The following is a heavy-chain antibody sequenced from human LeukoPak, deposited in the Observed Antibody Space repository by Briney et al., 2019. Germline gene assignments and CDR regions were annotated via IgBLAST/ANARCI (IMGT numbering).Heavy chain of an antibody. V-gene: IGHV1-18*01. D-gene: IGHD2-21*02. CDR3: SRAVVTADSVAFDI. Sequence: GASVKVSCKPSVDISTEYGISWGRQASGQGLEWMGWISAYNGNTKYAQKLQGRVTMTTDTSTITAYMELRSLRSDDTAVYYCSRAVVTADSVAFDIWGQGTMVTVSS. CDR1: VDISTEYG. J-gene: IGHJ3*02. CDR2: ISAYNGNT.